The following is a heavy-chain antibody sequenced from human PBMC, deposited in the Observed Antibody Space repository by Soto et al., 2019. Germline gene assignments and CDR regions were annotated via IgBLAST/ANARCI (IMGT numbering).Heavy chain of an antibody. CDR3: ARGSITMDRGVIPLNWFDP. Sequence: ASVKVSCKASGYTFTGYDMHWVRQAPGQGLEWMGWINPNSGGTNYAQKFQGWVTMTRDTSISTAYMELSRLRSDDTAVYYCARGSITMDRGVIPLNWFDPWGQGTLVTVSS. CDR1: GYTFTGYD. D-gene: IGHD3-10*01. V-gene: IGHV1-2*04. J-gene: IGHJ5*02. CDR2: INPNSGGT.